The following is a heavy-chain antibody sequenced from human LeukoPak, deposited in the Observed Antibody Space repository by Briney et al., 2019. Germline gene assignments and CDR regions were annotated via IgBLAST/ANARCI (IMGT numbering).Heavy chain of an antibody. Sequence: GGSLRLSCVVSGFTLSSDWMSWVRQAPGEGLEWVANIKKDGIEKYYVESVKGRFTISRDNAKNSLSLQMNSLRAEDTAVYYCARGRYSSRSGGYYFDIWGQGTLVTVSS. D-gene: IGHD2-2*01. V-gene: IGHV3-7*01. CDR1: GFTLSSDW. J-gene: IGHJ4*02. CDR3: ARGRYSSRSGGYYFDI. CDR2: IKKDGIEK.